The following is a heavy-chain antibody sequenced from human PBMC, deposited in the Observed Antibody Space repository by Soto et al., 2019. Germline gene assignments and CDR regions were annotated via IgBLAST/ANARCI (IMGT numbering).Heavy chain of an antibody. CDR2: ISTNLGKT. J-gene: IGHJ6*02. Sequence: ASVKVSCKASGYTFTSYGISWVRQAPGQGLEWMGWISTNLGKTNYAQKLQGRVTMTADKSTSTAYMELSSLRSEDTAVYYCARSSSRGFVVVVAATHYYYYGMDVWGQGTTVTVSS. CDR3: ARSSSRGFVVVVAATHYYYYGMDV. CDR1: GYTFTSYG. V-gene: IGHV1-18*01. D-gene: IGHD2-15*01.